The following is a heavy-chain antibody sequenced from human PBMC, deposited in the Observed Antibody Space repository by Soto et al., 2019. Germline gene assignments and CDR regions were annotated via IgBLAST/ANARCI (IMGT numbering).Heavy chain of an antibody. CDR2: ISYDGSNK. CDR3: AKLSSFTMVRGVIAYYCYYGMDV. Sequence: GGSLRLSCAASGFTFSSYGMHWVRQAPGKGLEWVAVISYDGSNKYYADSVKGRFTISSDNSKNTLYVQMNSLRAEDTAVYYCAKLSSFTMVRGVIAYYCYYGMDVWGQGTTVTVSS. CDR1: GFTFSSYG. J-gene: IGHJ6*02. V-gene: IGHV3-30*18. D-gene: IGHD3-10*01.